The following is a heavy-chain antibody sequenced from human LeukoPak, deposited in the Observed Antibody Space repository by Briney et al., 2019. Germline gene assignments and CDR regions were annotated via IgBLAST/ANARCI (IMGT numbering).Heavy chain of an antibody. J-gene: IGHJ6*03. V-gene: IGHV3-30*18. D-gene: IGHD3-16*01. Sequence: GGSLRLSCAASGFTFSSYGMHWVRQAPGKGLEWVAVISYDGSNIYYADSVKGRFTISRDNSKNTLYLQMNSLRAEDTAVYYCAKGYYDYVWGSPYYYMDVWGKGTTVTVSS. CDR1: GFTFSSYG. CDR2: ISYDGSNI. CDR3: AKGYYDYVWGSPYYYMDV.